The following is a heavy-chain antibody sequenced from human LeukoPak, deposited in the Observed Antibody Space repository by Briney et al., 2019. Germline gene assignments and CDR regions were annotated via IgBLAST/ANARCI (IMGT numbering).Heavy chain of an antibody. V-gene: IGHV4-39*07. CDR1: GGSISSSSYY. D-gene: IGHD3-10*01. CDR2: IYYSGST. Sequence: PSETLSLTCTVSGGSISSSSYYWGWIRQPPGKGLEWIGSIYYSGSTYYNPSLKSRVTISVDTSKNQFSLKLSSVTAADTAVYYCARSRITMVRGAKRVWFDPWGQGTLVTVSS. CDR3: ARSRITMVRGAKRVWFDP. J-gene: IGHJ5*02.